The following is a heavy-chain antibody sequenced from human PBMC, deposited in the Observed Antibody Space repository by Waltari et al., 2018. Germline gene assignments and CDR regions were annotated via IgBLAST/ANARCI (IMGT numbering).Heavy chain of an antibody. V-gene: IGHV4-31*03. D-gene: IGHD2-21*01. J-gene: IGHJ5*02. CDR2: LYYSGST. CDR3: ARGTNPAYCGGDCYFSSWFDP. CDR1: GGPISSGGYY. Sequence: QVQLPESGPGLVKPSQTLSLTCTVSGGPISSGGYYWSWIRQHPGQCLEWIGYLYYSGSTYYNPSLKSRVTISVDTSKNQFSLKLSSVTAADTAVYYCARGTNPAYCGGDCYFSSWFDPWGQGTLVTVSS.